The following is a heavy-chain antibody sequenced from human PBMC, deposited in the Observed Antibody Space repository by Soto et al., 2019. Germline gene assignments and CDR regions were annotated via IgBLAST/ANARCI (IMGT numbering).Heavy chain of an antibody. CDR3: ARAFRGGIVGATYDY. V-gene: IGHV1-46*01. D-gene: IGHD1-26*01. CDR1: GYTFTSYY. Sequence: ASVKVSCKASGYTFTSYYMHWVRQAPGQGLEWMGIINPSGGSTSYAQKFQGRVTMTRDTSTSTVYMELSSLRSEDTAVYYCARAFRGGIVGATYDYWGQGTLVTVSS. CDR2: INPSGGST. J-gene: IGHJ4*02.